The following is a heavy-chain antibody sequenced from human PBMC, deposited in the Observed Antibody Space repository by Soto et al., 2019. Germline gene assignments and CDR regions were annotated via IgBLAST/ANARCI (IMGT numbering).Heavy chain of an antibody. CDR1: GVTFTSYA. D-gene: IGHD6-19*01. J-gene: IGHJ4*02. CDR2: ISGHTGST. V-gene: IGHV3-23*01. Sequence: EVQLLESGGGVVQPGGSLRLSCAASGVTFTSYAMSWVRQTPGKGLEWVSAISGHTGSTFYADSGKGRFTISRDNSKNKMYLEMNSLSAEDTGVYYCAKGGSGWYANYFDYWGQGTLVTVSS. CDR3: AKGGSGWYANYFDY.